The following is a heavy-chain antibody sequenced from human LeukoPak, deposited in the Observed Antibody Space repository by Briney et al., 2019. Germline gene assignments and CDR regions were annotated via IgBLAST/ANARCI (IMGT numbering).Heavy chain of an antibody. CDR2: ISSSGSTI. D-gene: IGHD3-3*01. CDR1: GFTFSNAW. V-gene: IGHV3-11*04. Sequence: GGSLRLSCAASGFTFSNAWMSWIRQAPGKGLEWVSYISSSGSTIYYADSVKGRFTISRDNAKNSLYLQMNSLRAEDTAVYYCAREGGTIFGVVILGTFDYWGQGTLVTVSS. J-gene: IGHJ4*02. CDR3: AREGGTIFGVVILGTFDY.